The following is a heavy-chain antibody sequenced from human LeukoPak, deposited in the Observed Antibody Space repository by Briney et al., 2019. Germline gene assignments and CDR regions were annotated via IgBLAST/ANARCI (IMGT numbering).Heavy chain of an antibody. CDR3: ARRNAMDV. CDR2: INRDGSER. Sequence: GSLGLSCAASGFHFSSYAMTWVRQAPGEGPEWVANINRDGSERYYVDSVKGRFTISRDDAKSSLYLQMNSLRAEDTAVYYCARRNAMDVWGQGTTVIVFS. V-gene: IGHV3-7*03. J-gene: IGHJ6*02. CDR1: GFHFSSYA.